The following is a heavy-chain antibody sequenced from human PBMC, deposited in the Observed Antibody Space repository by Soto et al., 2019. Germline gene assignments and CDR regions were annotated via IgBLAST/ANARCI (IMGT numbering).Heavy chain of an antibody. CDR1: RFTFSSYS. CDR2: ISSSSSTI. V-gene: IGHV3-48*02. Sequence: EVQLVESGGGLVQPGGSLRLSCAASRFTFSSYSMNWVRQAPGKGLEWVSYISSSSSTIYYADSVKGRFTISRDNAKNSLYLQRNSLRDEDTAVYYCARDWAQYCSGGSCYSGQGRSAFDYWGQGTLVTVSS. CDR3: ARDWAQYCSGGSCYSGQGRSAFDY. J-gene: IGHJ4*02. D-gene: IGHD2-15*01.